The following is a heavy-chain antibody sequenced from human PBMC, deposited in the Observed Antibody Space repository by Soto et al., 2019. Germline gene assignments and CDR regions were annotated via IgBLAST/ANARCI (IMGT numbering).Heavy chain of an antibody. CDR3: AHHIYGYSGSNGYFDY. CDR2: IYHSGST. D-gene: IGHD1-26*01. J-gene: IGHJ4*02. Sequence: SETLSLTCAVSGYSISSGYYWGWIRQPPGKGLEWIGSIYHSGSTYYNPSLKSRVTISVDTSKNQFSLKLSSVTAADTAVYYCAHHIYGYSGSNGYFDYWGQGTLVTVSS. V-gene: IGHV4-38-2*01. CDR1: GYSISSGYY.